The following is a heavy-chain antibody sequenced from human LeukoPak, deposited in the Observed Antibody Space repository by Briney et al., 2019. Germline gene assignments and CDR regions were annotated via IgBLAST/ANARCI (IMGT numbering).Heavy chain of an antibody. CDR2: IKQDGSEK. D-gene: IGHD5-12*01. J-gene: IGHJ6*03. Sequence: GGSLRLSCAASGFTVSSNYMSWVRQAPGKGLEWVANIKQDGSEKYYVDSVKGRFTISRDNAKNSLYLQMNSLRAEDTAVYYCARVATIYSYYMDVWGKGTTVTVSS. CDR1: GFTVSSNY. CDR3: ARVATIYSYYMDV. V-gene: IGHV3-7*01.